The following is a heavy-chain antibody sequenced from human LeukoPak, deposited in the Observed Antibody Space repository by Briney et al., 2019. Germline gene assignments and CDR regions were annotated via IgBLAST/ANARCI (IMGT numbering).Heavy chain of an antibody. Sequence: GASVKVSCKTSGYTFTSYCIHWVRQAPGQGLEWMGIINPIGGTTDYPQKFQGRVTMTRDTSTSTVYMELSSLSPEDTAVYYCAAAEVKTYCSSTSCYTLDDAFDIWGQGTMVTVSS. D-gene: IGHD2-2*02. J-gene: IGHJ3*02. V-gene: IGHV1-46*01. CDR1: GYTFTSYC. CDR2: INPIGGTT. CDR3: AAAEVKTYCSSTSCYTLDDAFDI.